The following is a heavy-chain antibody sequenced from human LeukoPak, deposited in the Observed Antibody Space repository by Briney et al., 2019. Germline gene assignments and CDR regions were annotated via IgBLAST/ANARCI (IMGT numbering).Heavy chain of an antibody. J-gene: IGHJ4*02. CDR2: ISSSSYI. CDR1: GFTFSSYS. V-gene: IGHV3-21*01. D-gene: IGHD5-18*01. Sequence: GGSLRLSCAASGFTFSSYSMNWVRQAPGKGLEWVSSISSSSYIYYADSVKGRFTISRDNAKNSLYLQMNSLRAEDTAVYYCARESGHSTGILSYWGQGTLVTVSS. CDR3: ARESGHSTGILSY.